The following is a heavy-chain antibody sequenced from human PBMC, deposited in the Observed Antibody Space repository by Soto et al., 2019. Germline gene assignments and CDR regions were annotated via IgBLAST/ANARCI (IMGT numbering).Heavy chain of an antibody. D-gene: IGHD6-19*01. CDR3: AKSGSSGWYGWFDP. CDR2: IYWNDDK. J-gene: IGHJ5*02. V-gene: IGHV2-5*01. Sequence: SGPTLVNPTETLTLTCIFSGFSLRTSGVGVGWIRQPPGKALEWLGFIYWNDDKRYSPSLKSRLTITKDTSKNQVVLTMTNMDPVDTATYYCAKSGSSGWYGWFDPWGQGTRVTVSS. CDR1: GFSLRTSGVG.